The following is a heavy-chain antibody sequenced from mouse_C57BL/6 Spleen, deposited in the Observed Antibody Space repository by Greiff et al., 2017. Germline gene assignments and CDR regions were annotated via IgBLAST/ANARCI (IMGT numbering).Heavy chain of an antibody. V-gene: IGHV1-61*01. D-gene: IGHD2-5*01. Sequence: QVQLQQPGAELVRPGSSVKLSCKASGYTFTSYWVDWVKQRPGQGLEWIGNIYPSDSETHYNQKFKDKATLTVDKSSSTAYMQLSSLTSEDSAVYYCARSGSNQFAYWGQGTLVTVSA. CDR2: IYPSDSET. CDR3: ARSGSNQFAY. CDR1: GYTFTSYW. J-gene: IGHJ3*01.